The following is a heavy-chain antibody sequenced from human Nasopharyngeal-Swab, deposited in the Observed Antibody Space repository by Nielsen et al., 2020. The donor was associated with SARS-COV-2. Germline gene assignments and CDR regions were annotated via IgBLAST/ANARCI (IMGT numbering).Heavy chain of an antibody. CDR2: ISSSSSTS. D-gene: IGHD1-26*01. Sequence: RGSLRLSCAASEFTMSRNGMHWVRQAPGKGLEWVAYISSSSSTSYYADSVKGRFTISRDNPKNSLYLQMNSLRDEDTALYYCARDVAIVGATLENWGQGTLVTVSS. CDR1: EFTMSRNG. CDR3: ARDVAIVGATLEN. V-gene: IGHV3-48*02. J-gene: IGHJ4*02.